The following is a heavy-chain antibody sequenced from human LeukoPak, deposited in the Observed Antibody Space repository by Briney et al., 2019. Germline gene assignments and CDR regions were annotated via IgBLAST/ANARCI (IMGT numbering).Heavy chain of an antibody. CDR3: AKDLHYYDSSGYWSFDY. J-gene: IGHJ4*02. CDR2: IWYDGSNK. V-gene: IGHV3-30*02. CDR1: GFTFSSYG. D-gene: IGHD3-22*01. Sequence: GGSLRLSCAASGFTFSSYGMHWVRQAPGKGLEWVAVIWYDGSNKYYADSVKGRFTISRDNSKNTLYLQMNSLRAEDTAVYYCAKDLHYYDSSGYWSFDYWGQGTLVTVSS.